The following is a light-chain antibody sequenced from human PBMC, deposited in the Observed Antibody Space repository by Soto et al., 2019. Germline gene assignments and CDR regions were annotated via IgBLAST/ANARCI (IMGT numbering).Light chain of an antibody. CDR1: QDITNY. J-gene: IGKJ2*01. Sequence: DIQMTQSRSSLSASVGARVTITCQASQDITNYLNWYQQKPGEAPKLLIYDASNLETGVPSRFSGSGSATDFTFPISSLQPEDIATYYYQQYDNLPPYTFGQGTKLEIK. CDR3: QQYDNLPPYT. V-gene: IGKV1-33*01. CDR2: DAS.